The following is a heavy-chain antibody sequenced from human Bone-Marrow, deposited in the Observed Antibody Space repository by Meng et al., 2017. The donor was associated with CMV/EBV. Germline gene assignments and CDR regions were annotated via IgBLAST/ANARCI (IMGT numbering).Heavy chain of an antibody. Sequence: GESLKISCAASGFTFSSYAMHWVRQAPGKGLEWVSFISNDGSNIYYADSVKGRFTISRDNSKNTLYLQMNRLRAEDTALYYCAKDRGSYTPGGYYYYGMDVWGQGTTVTVSS. J-gene: IGHJ6*02. D-gene: IGHD1-26*01. CDR3: AKDRGSYTPGGYYYYGMDV. CDR1: GFTFSSYA. CDR2: ISNDGSNI. V-gene: IGHV3-30*02.